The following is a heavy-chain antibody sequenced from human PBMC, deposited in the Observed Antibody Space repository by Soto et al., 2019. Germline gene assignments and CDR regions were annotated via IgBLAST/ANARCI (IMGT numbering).Heavy chain of an antibody. V-gene: IGHV3-7*01. CDR2: INQDGSTK. Sequence: GGSLRLSCAASGFTFSDYWMTWVRQAPGKGLEWVANINQDGSTKYYLDSVKGRFTISRDNAKNSVYLQMNSVRAEDTAVYYCARIGYSSSSLDYCGQGNPVTVSS. D-gene: IGHD6-6*01. CDR1: GFTFSDYW. CDR3: ARIGYSSSSLDY. J-gene: IGHJ4*02.